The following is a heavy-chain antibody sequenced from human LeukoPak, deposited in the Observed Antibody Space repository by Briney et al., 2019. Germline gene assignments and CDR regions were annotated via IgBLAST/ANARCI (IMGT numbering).Heavy chain of an antibody. Sequence: GRSLRLSCAASGFTRAEYAMHWVRHAPGKGLEWVSGISWNSGSIGYADSVKGRFTISRDNAKNSLYLQMNSLRAEDTALYYCAKDIATDSSGWRDDAFDIWGQGTMVTVSS. D-gene: IGHD6-19*01. CDR1: GFTRAEYA. CDR3: AKDIATDSSGWRDDAFDI. CDR2: ISWNSGSI. V-gene: IGHV3-9*01. J-gene: IGHJ3*02.